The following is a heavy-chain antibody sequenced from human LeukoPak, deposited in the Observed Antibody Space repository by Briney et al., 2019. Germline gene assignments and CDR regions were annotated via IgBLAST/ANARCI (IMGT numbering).Heavy chain of an antibody. CDR2: ISGSSSTI. D-gene: IGHD4-11*01. CDR1: GFTFSSYA. J-gene: IGHJ6*03. V-gene: IGHV3-48*01. Sequence: GGSLRLSCVASGFTFSSYAMNWVRQAPGKEPEWVSYISGSSSTIYYVDSVKGRFTISRDNSKNTLYLQMNSLRAEDTAVYYCALHSNRPRGYYYYYMDVWGKGTTVTVSS. CDR3: ALHSNRPRGYYYYYMDV.